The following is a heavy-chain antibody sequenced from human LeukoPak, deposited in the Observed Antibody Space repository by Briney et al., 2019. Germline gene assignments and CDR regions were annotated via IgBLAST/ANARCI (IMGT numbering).Heavy chain of an antibody. Sequence: GGSLRLSCAASGFTFSSSVMSWVRQAPGKGLEWVSDIGGSRGTTNYADSVKGRFTISRDNSKNTLYLQMNGLRAEDTAVYYCAKGPYGPGAFDIWGQGTMVTVSS. D-gene: IGHD3-10*01. CDR1: GFTFSSSV. V-gene: IGHV3-23*01. CDR3: AKGPYGPGAFDI. CDR2: IGGSRGTT. J-gene: IGHJ3*02.